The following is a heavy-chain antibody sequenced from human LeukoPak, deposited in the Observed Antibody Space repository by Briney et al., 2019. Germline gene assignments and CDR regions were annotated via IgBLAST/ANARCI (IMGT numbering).Heavy chain of an antibody. V-gene: IGHV3-23*01. Sequence: GGPLRPPCVASGFTFSNYAIIWARQAPVNGLELFSATNATGGSTYYADSVKGRFTISRDNSKKTLYLQINSLTVEDTAVYYCARGGLDWLLYSQFDYWGQGTMVTAS. CDR2: TNATGGST. CDR3: ARGGLDWLLYSQFDY. CDR1: GFTFSNYA. J-gene: IGHJ4*02. D-gene: IGHD3-9*01.